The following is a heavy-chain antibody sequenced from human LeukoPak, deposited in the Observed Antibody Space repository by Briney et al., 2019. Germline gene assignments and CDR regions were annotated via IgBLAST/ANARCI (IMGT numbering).Heavy chain of an antibody. J-gene: IGHJ4*02. V-gene: IGHV1-69*02. CDR2: IIPILGIA. CDR1: GGTFSSYT. Sequence: GSSVKVSCKASGGTFSSYTISSVRQAPGQGLEWMGRIIPILGIANYAQKFQGRVTITADKSTSTAYMELSSLRPEDTAVYYCARGYYYDSSGVDYWGQGTLVTVSS. CDR3: ARGYYYDSSGVDY. D-gene: IGHD3-22*01.